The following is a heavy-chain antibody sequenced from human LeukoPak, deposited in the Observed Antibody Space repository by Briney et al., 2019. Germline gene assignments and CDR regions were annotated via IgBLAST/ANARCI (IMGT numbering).Heavy chain of an antibody. CDR3: AKAAVYHDYCPDS. Sequence: PGGSLRLSCAASGFVFSTYTMSWVRQAAGKGLEWVSSISSSVGSTYSAYSVKVRFTISRDNSKNTLYLQVSSLRPEDTAVYYCAKAAVYHDYCPDSWGQGTLVTVSS. J-gene: IGHJ4*02. V-gene: IGHV3-23*01. CDR2: ISSSVGST. CDR1: GFVFSTYT. D-gene: IGHD2/OR15-2a*01.